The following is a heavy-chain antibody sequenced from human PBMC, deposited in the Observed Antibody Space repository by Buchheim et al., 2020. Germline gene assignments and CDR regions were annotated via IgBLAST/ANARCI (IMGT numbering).Heavy chain of an antibody. J-gene: IGHJ6*02. D-gene: IGHD3-16*02. V-gene: IGHV3-30*18. Sequence: QVQLVESGGGVVQPGRSLRLSCAASGFTFSSYGMHWVRQAPGKGLEWVAVISYDGSNKYYADSVKGRFTISRDNSKNTLYLQMNSLRAEDTAVYYCANGRPFGITFGGVIVIAPQKEYYYGMDVWGQGTT. CDR1: GFTFSSYG. CDR3: ANGRPFGITFGGVIVIAPQKEYYYGMDV. CDR2: ISYDGSNK.